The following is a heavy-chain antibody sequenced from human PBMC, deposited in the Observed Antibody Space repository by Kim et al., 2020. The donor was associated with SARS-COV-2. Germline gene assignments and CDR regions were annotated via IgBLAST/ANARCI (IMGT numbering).Heavy chain of an antibody. CDR1: GFTFSSYG. V-gene: IGHV3-30*18. CDR2: ISYDGSNK. J-gene: IGHJ3*02. D-gene: IGHD4-17*01. CDR3: AKDYGSQTGAFDI. Sequence: GGSLRLSCAASGFTFSSYGMHWVRQAPGKGLEWVAVISYDGSNKYYADSVKGRFTISRDNSKNTLYLQMNSLRAEDTAVYYCAKDYGSQTGAFDIWGQGTTGTASS.